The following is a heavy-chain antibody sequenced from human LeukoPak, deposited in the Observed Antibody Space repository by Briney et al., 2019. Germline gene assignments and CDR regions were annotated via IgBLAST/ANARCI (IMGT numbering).Heavy chain of an antibody. D-gene: IGHD4-23*01. CDR1: GGTFSSYA. CDR3: AKVYGGNSTPSE. Sequence: SVKVSCKASGGTFSSYAISWVRQAPGQGLEWMGGIIPIFGTANYAQKFQGRVTITADKSTSTAYMELSSLRSEGTAVYYCAKVYGGNSTPSEWGQGTLVTVSS. J-gene: IGHJ4*02. CDR2: IIPIFGTA. V-gene: IGHV1-69*06.